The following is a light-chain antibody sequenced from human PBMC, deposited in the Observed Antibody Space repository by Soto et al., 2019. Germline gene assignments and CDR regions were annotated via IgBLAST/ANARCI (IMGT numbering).Light chain of an antibody. CDR1: SGSVSTNYY. J-gene: IGLJ3*02. Sequence: QTVVTQAPSFSVSPGGTVTLTCGWSSGSVSTNYYPSWYQQTPGQAPRTLIYSTNTRSSGVPDRFSGSIRGNKAALTITGVQADDESDYYCVLYMGSGIGVFGGGTKLTVL. CDR3: VLYMGSGIGV. V-gene: IGLV8-61*01. CDR2: STN.